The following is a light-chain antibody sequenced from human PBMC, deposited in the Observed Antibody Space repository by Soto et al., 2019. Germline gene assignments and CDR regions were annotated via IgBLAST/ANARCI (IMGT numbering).Light chain of an antibody. Sequence: QSALTQPPSASGSPGQSVTISCTGTSSDVGGYNYVSWYQQHPGKAPKLMIYEVSKRPSGVPDRLSGSKSGNTASLTVSGLQAEDEADYYCSSYAGSNIVVFGGGIQLTVL. CDR2: EVS. CDR1: SSDVGGYNY. J-gene: IGLJ2*01. V-gene: IGLV2-8*01. CDR3: SSYAGSNIVV.